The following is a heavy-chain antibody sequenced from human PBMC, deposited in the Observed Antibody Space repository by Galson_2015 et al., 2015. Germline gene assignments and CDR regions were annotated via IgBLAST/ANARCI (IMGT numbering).Heavy chain of an antibody. D-gene: IGHD5-18*01. J-gene: IGHJ4*02. CDR1: GFTFSSYA. Sequence: SLRLSCAASGFTFSSYAMSWVRQAPGKGLEWVSAISGSGGSTYYADSVKGRFTISRDNSKNTLYLQMNSLRGEDTAVYYCAKDLGYSYVRGVYWGQGSLVTVSS. V-gene: IGHV3-23*01. CDR3: AKDLGYSYVRGVY. CDR2: ISGSGGST.